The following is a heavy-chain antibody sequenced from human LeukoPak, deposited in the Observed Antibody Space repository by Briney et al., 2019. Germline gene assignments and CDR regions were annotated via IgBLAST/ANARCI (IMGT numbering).Heavy chain of an antibody. D-gene: IGHD3-22*01. CDR3: ARHSLVADYYDSSGYYGEADY. V-gene: IGHV5-51*01. CDR1: GYSFTSYW. J-gene: IGHJ4*02. CDR2: IYPGDSDT. Sequence: GESLKISCKGSGYSFTSYWIGWVRQMPGKGLEWMGIIYPGDSDTRYSPSFQGQVTISADKSISTAYLQWSSLKASDTAMYYCARHSLVADYYDSSGYYGEADYWGQGTLVTVSS.